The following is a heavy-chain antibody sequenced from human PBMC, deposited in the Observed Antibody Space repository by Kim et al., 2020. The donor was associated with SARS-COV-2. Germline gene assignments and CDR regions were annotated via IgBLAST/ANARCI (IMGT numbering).Heavy chain of an antibody. Sequence: ASVKVSCKASGYTFTSYYMHWVRQAPGQGLERMGIINPSGGSTSYAQKFQGRVTMTRDTSTSTVYMELSSLRSEDTAVYYCARVGVVIAAAGTDYFDYWGQGTLVTVSS. CDR1: GYTFTSYY. CDR3: ARVGVVIAAAGTDYFDY. D-gene: IGHD6-13*01. J-gene: IGHJ4*02. CDR2: INPSGGST. V-gene: IGHV1-46*01.